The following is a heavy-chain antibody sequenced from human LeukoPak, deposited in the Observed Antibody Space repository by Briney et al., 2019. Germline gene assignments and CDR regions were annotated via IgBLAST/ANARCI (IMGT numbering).Heavy chain of an antibody. CDR1: GFTFSSYA. CDR2: ISGSGGST. CDR3: AQLGLYDFWSGYPNYYYYGMDV. J-gene: IGHJ6*02. D-gene: IGHD3-3*01. V-gene: IGHV3-23*01. Sequence: GGSLRLSCAASGFTFSSYAMSWVRQAPGKGLEWVSAISGSGGSTYYADSVKGRFTISRDNSKNTLYLRMNSLRAEDTAVYYCAQLGLYDFWSGYPNYYYYGMDVWGQGTTVTVSS.